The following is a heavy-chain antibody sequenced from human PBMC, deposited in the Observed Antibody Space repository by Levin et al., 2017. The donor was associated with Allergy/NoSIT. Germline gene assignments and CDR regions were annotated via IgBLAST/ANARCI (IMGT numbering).Heavy chain of an antibody. J-gene: IGHJ6*02. V-gene: IGHV1-69*13. CDR1: GGTFSSYA. CDR2: IIPIFGTA. CDR3: ARAGSYYGSGSDYNKYYYYGMDV. D-gene: IGHD3-10*01. Sequence: SVKVSCKASGGTFSSYAISWVRQAPGQGLEWMGGIIPIFGTANYAQKFQGRVTITADESTSTAYMELSSLRSEDTAVYYCARAGSYYGSGSDYNKYYYYGMDVWGQGTTVTVSS.